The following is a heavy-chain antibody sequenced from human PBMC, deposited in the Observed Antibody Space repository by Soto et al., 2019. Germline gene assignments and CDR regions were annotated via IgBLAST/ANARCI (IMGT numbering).Heavy chain of an antibody. J-gene: IGHJ6*01. CDR1: GFSVDAYA. CDR3: AKDRRDCYDFFSAPIYYGMEV. CDR2: ISWYSGSI. Sequence: PGGSQRLSSPASGFSVDAYAMHSVRQAPGNCMIWTTGISWYSGSIGYADSVKVRFTISRDNAKHSLYLQMNSHTAEDPALYSFAKDRRDCYDFFSAPIYYGMEVW. V-gene: IGHV3-9*01. D-gene: IGHD3-3*01.